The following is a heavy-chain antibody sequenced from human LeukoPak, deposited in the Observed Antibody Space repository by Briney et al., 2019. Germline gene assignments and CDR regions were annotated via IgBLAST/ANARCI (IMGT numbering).Heavy chain of an antibody. CDR3: ARESPAYTYNYGGAFKY. CDR1: GGSINSGNYY. Sequence: SETLSLTCTVSGGSINSGNYYWSWIRQPAGKGLEWMGRIYTSGYTDYNPSLKSRVTISLDASKNQFSLKLTSVTAAETAMYYCARESPAYTYNYGGAFKYWCQGTLVTVSS. CDR2: IYTSGYT. D-gene: IGHD3-16*01. V-gene: IGHV4-61*02. J-gene: IGHJ4*01.